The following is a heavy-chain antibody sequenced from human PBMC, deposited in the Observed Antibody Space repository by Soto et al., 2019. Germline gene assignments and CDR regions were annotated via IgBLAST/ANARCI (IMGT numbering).Heavy chain of an antibody. Sequence: SETLSLTCTVSGGSVRDGSYYWAWLRQPPGKGLEWIGHIYHSGSTIYNPSLKSRVTISIDTSKSQFSLNLNSMTAADTAVYYCAGYNWNYYFDPWGQGTQVTVSS. D-gene: IGHD1-7*01. CDR1: GGSVRDGSYY. J-gene: IGHJ5*02. CDR3: AGYNWNYYFDP. V-gene: IGHV4-61*01. CDR2: IYHSGST.